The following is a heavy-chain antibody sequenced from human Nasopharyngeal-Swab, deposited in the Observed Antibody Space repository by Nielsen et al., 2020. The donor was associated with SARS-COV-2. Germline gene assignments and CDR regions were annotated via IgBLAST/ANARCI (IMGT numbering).Heavy chain of an antibody. Sequence: SETLSLTCAISGASVSSHSAGWNWIRQSPSRGLEWLGRTLYRSKWYNDYAESVKSRIAVNPDTSKNQFSPQLNSVTPEDTAVYYCARGRDFSFDSWGQGTLVTASS. J-gene: IGHJ4*02. CDR3: ARGRDFSFDS. V-gene: IGHV6-1*01. D-gene: IGHD3-3*01. CDR1: GASVSSHSAG. CDR2: TLYRSKWYN.